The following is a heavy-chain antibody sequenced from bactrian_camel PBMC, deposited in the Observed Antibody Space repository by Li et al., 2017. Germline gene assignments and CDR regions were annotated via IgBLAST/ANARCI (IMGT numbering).Heavy chain of an antibody. CDR1: GFTISTHT. V-gene: IGHV3S10*01. CDR2: IATDMTT. J-gene: IGHJ6*01. CDR3: AKDLTGWVGLFGY. D-gene: IGHD5*01. Sequence: VQLVESGGALVQAGGSLRLSCAASGFTISTHTMSWVRQAPGKGLDLVASIATDMTTTYADSVKGRFAISKDEAKDTVYLQLNSLKTEDMAMYYCAKDLTGWVGLFGYWGQGTQVTVS.